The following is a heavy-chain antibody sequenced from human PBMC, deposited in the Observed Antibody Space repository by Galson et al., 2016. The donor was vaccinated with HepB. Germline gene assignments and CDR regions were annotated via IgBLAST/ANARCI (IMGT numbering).Heavy chain of an antibody. CDR3: ARRGPSGIHEYYFDY. Sequence: ETLSLTCTVSGDSIATSSDYWGWLRQPPGKGLEWVGSIYYTGSTYYNPSLKSRVTISVDRSTNHFSLRLSSVTAADTAVYYCARRGPSGIHEYYFDYWGQGTLVTVSS. CDR1: GDSIATSSDY. V-gene: IGHV4-39*02. J-gene: IGHJ4*02. D-gene: IGHD3-16*01. CDR2: IYYTGST.